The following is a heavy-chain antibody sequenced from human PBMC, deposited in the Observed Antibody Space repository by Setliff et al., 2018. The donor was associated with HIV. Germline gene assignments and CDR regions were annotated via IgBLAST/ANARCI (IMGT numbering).Heavy chain of an antibody. D-gene: IGHD2-2*02. Sequence: TCTVSGGSISSGGYYWSWIRQHPGKGLEWIGYISYSGGTYYKPSLKSRVTISVDTSKNQLSLKLSSVTAADTAVYYCARVPSIETILFDSWGQGTLVTVSS. V-gene: IGHV4-31*03. CDR3: ARVPSIETILFDS. J-gene: IGHJ4*02. CDR1: GGSISSGGYY. CDR2: ISYSGGT.